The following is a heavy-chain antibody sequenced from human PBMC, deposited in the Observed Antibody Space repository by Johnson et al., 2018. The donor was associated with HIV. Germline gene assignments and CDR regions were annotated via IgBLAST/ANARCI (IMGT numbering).Heavy chain of an antibody. D-gene: IGHD1-26*01. Sequence: QVQLVESGGGVVQPGRSLRLSCAASGFTFSSYGMHWVRQVPGKGLEWVAVISYDGSNKYYADSVKGRFTISRDNSKNTLYLQMNSLRAEDTAVYYCGKDDLGWELSHDDAFDIWGQGTMVIVSS. V-gene: IGHV3-30*18. CDR1: GFTFSSYG. CDR3: GKDDLGWELSHDDAFDI. CDR2: ISYDGSNK. J-gene: IGHJ3*02.